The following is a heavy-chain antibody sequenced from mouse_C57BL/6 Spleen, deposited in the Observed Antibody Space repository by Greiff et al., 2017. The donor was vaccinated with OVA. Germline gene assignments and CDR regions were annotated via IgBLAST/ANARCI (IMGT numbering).Heavy chain of an antibody. CDR3: AREGDGGVYAMDD. D-gene: IGHD3-3*01. V-gene: IGHV14-2*01. Sequence: VQLQQSGAELVKPGASVKLSCTASGFNIKDYYMHWVKQRTEQGLEWIGRIDPEDGDTKYAPKFQGKATITADTSSNTAYLQLSSLTSEDTAVYYWAREGDGGVYAMDDWGQGTSVTVSS. CDR2: IDPEDGDT. J-gene: IGHJ4*01. CDR1: GFNIKDYY.